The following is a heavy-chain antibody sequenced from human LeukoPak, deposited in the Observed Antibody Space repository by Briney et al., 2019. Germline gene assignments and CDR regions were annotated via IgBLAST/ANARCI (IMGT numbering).Heavy chain of an antibody. J-gene: IGHJ4*02. CDR1: GASVSSGGYY. D-gene: IGHD1-26*01. CDR3: ARGGRARLDY. CDR2: IYYSGST. V-gene: IGHV4-61*08. Sequence: PSETLSLTCTVSGASVSSGGYYWSWLRQPPGKGLEWIGYIYYSGSTNYNPSLKSRVTISVDTSKNQFSLKVSSVTAADTAVYYCARGGRARLDYWGQGTLVTVSS.